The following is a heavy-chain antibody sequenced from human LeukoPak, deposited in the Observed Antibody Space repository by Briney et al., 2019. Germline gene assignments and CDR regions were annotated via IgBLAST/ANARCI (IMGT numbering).Heavy chain of an antibody. CDR2: IIPIFGTA. D-gene: IGHD6-13*01. CDR3: ARDQQLVQGLDAFDI. J-gene: IGHJ3*02. V-gene: IGHV1-69*13. CDR1: GGTFSSYA. Sequence: WASVKVSCKASGGTFSSYAISWVRQAPGQGLEWMGGIIPIFGTANYAQKFQGRVTITADESTSTAYMELSSLRSEDTAVYYCARDQQLVQGLDAFDIWGQGTMVTVPS.